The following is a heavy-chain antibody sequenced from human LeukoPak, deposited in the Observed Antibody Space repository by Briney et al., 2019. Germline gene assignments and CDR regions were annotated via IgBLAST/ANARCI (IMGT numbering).Heavy chain of an antibody. V-gene: IGHV4-4*02. CDR2: IYHSGST. Sequence: PSENLSLTCAVSGGSISSSNWWSWVRQPPGKGLEWIGEIYHSGSTNYNPSLKSRVTISVDKSKNQFSLKLSSVTAADTAVYYCARLIYSSRSGSSWFDPWGQGTLVTVSS. CDR3: ARLIYSSRSGSSWFDP. J-gene: IGHJ5*02. D-gene: IGHD2-2*01. CDR1: GGSISSSNW.